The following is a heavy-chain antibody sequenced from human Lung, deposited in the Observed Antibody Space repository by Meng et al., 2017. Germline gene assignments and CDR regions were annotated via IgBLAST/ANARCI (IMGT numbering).Heavy chain of an antibody. J-gene: IGHJ4*01. CDR1: GFTFSSYW. CDR2: IKQDGSEK. V-gene: IGHV3-7*01. CDR3: ARLRYYGSGSCDY. D-gene: IGHD3-10*01. Sequence: GGSLRLSCAASGFTFSSYWMSWVRQAPGKGLEWVANIKQDGSEKYYVDSVKGRFTISRDNAKNSLYLQMNSLRAEDTAVYYCARLRYYGSGSCDYWGHGTLVTFAS.